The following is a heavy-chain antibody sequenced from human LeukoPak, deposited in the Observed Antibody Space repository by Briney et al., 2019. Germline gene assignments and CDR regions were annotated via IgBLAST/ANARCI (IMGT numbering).Heavy chain of an antibody. V-gene: IGHV3-33*08. CDR3: GRDSLGGDY. J-gene: IGHJ4*02. CDR1: GFSFSTFG. Sequence: GGSLRLSCAASGFSFSTFGMHWARRAPGKGLEWVAVILNDGSKKFYAESVKGRFTISRDNSQNTLYLQMNRLRAEDTAVYYCGRDSLGGDYWGQGTMVTVSS. CDR2: ILNDGSKK. D-gene: IGHD3-16*01.